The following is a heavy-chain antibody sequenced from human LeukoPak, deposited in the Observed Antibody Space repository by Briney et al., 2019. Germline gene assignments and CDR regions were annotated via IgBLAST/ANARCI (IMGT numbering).Heavy chain of an antibody. CDR1: GGSFSGYY. V-gene: IGHV4-34*01. J-gene: IGHJ6*02. Sequence: PSETLSLTCAVYGGSFSGYYWSWIRQPPGKGLEWIGEINHSGSTNYNPSLKSRVTISVDTSKNQFPLKLSSVTAADTAVYYCASLGLRSGYYRSGYYYGMDVWGQGTTVTVSS. D-gene: IGHD3-3*01. CDR2: INHSGST. CDR3: ASLGLRSGYYRSGYYYGMDV.